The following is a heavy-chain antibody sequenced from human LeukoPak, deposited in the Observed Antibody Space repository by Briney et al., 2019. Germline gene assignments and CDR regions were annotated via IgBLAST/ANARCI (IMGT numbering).Heavy chain of an antibody. CDR1: GGSISSYY. CDR3: ARDLTGYGGLGN. CDR2: IYYSGGT. J-gene: IGHJ4*02. Sequence: PSETLSLTCTVSGGSISSYYWSWIRQPPGEGLEWIGYIYYSGGTNYNPSLKSRVTISADTSKNQFSLKLSSVTAADTAVYYCARDLTGYGGLGNWGQGTLVTVSS. D-gene: IGHD4-23*01. V-gene: IGHV4-59*01.